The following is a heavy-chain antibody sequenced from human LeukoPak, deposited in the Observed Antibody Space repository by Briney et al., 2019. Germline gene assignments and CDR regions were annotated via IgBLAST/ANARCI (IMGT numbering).Heavy chain of an antibody. V-gene: IGHV4-4*07. J-gene: IGHJ5*02. CDR1: GGSISSYY. Sequence: SETLSLTCTVSGGSISSYYWSWIRQPAGKGLEWIGRIYTSGSTNYNPSLKSRVTISVDTSKNQFSLKLSSVTAADTAVYYCARASGYCSSTSCYKAAVWFDPWGQGTLVTVSS. CDR3: ARASGYCSSTSCYKAAVWFDP. D-gene: IGHD2-2*02. CDR2: IYTSGST.